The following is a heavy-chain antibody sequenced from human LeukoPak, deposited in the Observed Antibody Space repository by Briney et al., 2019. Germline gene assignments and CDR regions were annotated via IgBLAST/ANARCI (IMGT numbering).Heavy chain of an antibody. Sequence: GGSLRLSCAASGFTFSSDWMHWVRQAPGKGLVWVSRINHNGNSIHHADSVKGRFTISRDNAKNTLHLQMNSLRAEDTDVYYCARIPGYSGYCYGMDIWGQGTTVTVSS. V-gene: IGHV3-74*01. D-gene: IGHD5-12*01. CDR1: GFTFSSDW. CDR2: INHNGNSI. J-gene: IGHJ6*02. CDR3: ARIPGYSGYCYGMDI.